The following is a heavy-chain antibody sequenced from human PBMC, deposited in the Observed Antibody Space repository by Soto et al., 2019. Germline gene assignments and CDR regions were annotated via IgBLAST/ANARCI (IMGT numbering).Heavy chain of an antibody. J-gene: IGHJ3*02. CDR1: GYTFTSYG. Sequence: QVQLVQSGAEVKKPGASVKVSCKASGYTFTSYGISWVRQAPGQGLEWMGWISAYNGNTNDAQKPQCRVTMTTDTYTRTAYMELRSLRSDDTAVYYCARDRVVVPAAWAAFDIWGQGTMVTVSS. CDR3: ARDRVVVPAAWAAFDI. D-gene: IGHD2-2*01. CDR2: ISAYNGNT. V-gene: IGHV1-18*01.